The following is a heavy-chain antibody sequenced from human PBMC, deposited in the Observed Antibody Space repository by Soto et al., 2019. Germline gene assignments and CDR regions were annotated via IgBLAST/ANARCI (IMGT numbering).Heavy chain of an antibody. V-gene: IGHV1-2*04. D-gene: IGHD2-15*01. CDR1: GYTFTGYY. CDR3: ARDTSICSGGSCYSGYDY. J-gene: IGHJ4*02. Sequence: QVPLVQSGAEVKKPGASVKVSCKASGYTFTGYYMHWVRQAPGQGLEWMGWINPNSGGTNYAQKFQGWVTMTRDTSISTAYMELSRLRSDDTAVYYCARDTSICSGGSCYSGYDYWGQGTLVTVSS. CDR2: INPNSGGT.